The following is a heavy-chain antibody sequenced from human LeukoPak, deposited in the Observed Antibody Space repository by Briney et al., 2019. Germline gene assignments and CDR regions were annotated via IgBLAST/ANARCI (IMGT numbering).Heavy chain of an antibody. CDR1: GGSISSYY. D-gene: IGHD6-19*01. V-gene: IGHV4-4*07. CDR2: IYTSGST. CDR3: ARVRGVAGTYAFDY. J-gene: IGHJ4*02. Sequence: SETLSLTCTVSGGSISSYYWSWIRQPARKGLEWIGRIYTSGSTNYNPSLKRRVTMSVDTSKNQFSLKLSSVTAADTAVYYCARVRGVAGTYAFDYWGQGTLVTVSS.